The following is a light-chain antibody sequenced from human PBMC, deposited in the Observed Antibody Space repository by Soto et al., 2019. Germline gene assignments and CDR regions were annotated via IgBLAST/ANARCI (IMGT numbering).Light chain of an antibody. Sequence: QSALTQPASVSGSPGQSITISCTGTSSDVGGYNYVSWYQQHPGKAPKLMIYDVSNRPSEVSNRFSGSKSGNTASLTISGLQAEDEADYYCSSYTSSTFLYVFGTGTKVTVL. V-gene: IGLV2-14*01. J-gene: IGLJ1*01. CDR3: SSYTSSTFLYV. CDR2: DVS. CDR1: SSDVGGYNY.